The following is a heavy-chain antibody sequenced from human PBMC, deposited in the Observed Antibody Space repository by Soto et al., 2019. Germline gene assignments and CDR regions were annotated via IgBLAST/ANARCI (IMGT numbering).Heavy chain of an antibody. D-gene: IGHD3-10*01. CDR1: GGSISSYY. V-gene: IGHV4-59*01. CDR2: IYYSGST. CDR3: ARGRAYYYYGMDV. Sequence: SETLSLPCTVSGGSISSYYWSWIRQPPGKGLEWIGYIYYSGSTNYNPSLKSRVTISVDTSKNQFSLKLSSVTAADTAVYYCARGRAYYYYGMDVWGQGTTVTVSS. J-gene: IGHJ6*02.